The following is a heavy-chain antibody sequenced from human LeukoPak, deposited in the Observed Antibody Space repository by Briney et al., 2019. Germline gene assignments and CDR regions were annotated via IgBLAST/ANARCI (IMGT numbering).Heavy chain of an antibody. Sequence: PGGSLRLSCAASGFTFSSYAMSWVRQAPGKWLEWVSAISGSGGSTYYADSVKGRFTISRDNSKNTLYLQMNSLRAEDTAVYYCARSYDYVWGSPVMDFDYWGQGTLVTVSS. J-gene: IGHJ4*02. CDR3: ARSYDYVWGSPVMDFDY. CDR1: GFTFSSYA. D-gene: IGHD3-16*01. V-gene: IGHV3-23*01. CDR2: ISGSGGST.